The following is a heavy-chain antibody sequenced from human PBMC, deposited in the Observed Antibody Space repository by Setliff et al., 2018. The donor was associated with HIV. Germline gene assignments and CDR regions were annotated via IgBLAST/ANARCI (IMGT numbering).Heavy chain of an antibody. CDR3: ARVSPIVVLPAARGEYYFGY. J-gene: IGHJ4*02. Sequence: PGGSLRLSCAASGFTFSSYWMSWVRQAPGKGLEWVANINQDGSEKYSVDSVKGRFTISRDNAKNSLYLQMNSLRAEDTAVYYCARVSPIVVLPAARGEYYFGYWGQGTLVTVSS. CDR2: INQDGSEK. CDR1: GFTFSSYW. D-gene: IGHD2-2*01. V-gene: IGHV3-7*01.